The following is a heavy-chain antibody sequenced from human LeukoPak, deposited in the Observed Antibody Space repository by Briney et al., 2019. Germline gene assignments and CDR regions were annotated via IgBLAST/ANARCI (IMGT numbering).Heavy chain of an antibody. CDR2: INSDGSST. V-gene: IGHV3-74*01. J-gene: IGHJ4*02. D-gene: IGHD3-16*01. CDR1: GFTFSSYW. Sequence: QPGGSLRLSCAASGFTFSSYWMHRVRQAPGKGLVWVSRINSDGSSTNYADSVKGRFTISRDNAKNTLYLQMNSLRAEDTAVYYCAGDSGVWGSEYYFDYWGQGTLVTVSS. CDR3: AGDSGVWGSEYYFDY.